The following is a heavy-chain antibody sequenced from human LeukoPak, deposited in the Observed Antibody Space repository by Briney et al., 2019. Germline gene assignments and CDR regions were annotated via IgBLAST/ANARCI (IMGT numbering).Heavy chain of an antibody. D-gene: IGHD1-26*01. Sequence: RXVPGXXXVWVSRINEDGSITNYADSVKGRFTISRDNAENTLYLQMNSLTAEDTAVYYCGRDLGGRSGYWGLGTLVTVSS. V-gene: IGHV3-74*01. CDR2: INEDGSIT. J-gene: IGHJ4*02. CDR3: GRDLGGRSGY.